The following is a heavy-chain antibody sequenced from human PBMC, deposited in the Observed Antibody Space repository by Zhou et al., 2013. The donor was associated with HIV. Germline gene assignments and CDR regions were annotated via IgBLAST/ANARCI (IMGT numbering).Heavy chain of an antibody. J-gene: IGHJ4*02. V-gene: IGHV1-18*01. CDR1: GYTFNSYG. CDR2: ISGHNGDT. D-gene: IGHD2-15*01. CDR3: AIDRWEVGWSGHFDY. Sequence: QVQLVQSGAEVKKPGASVKVSCKASGYTFNSYGIIWVRQAPGQGLEWMGWISGHNGDTKYAQKFQGRVTMTTDTPTSTAYMELRSLRSDDTAVYYCAIDRWEVGWSGHFDYWGQGTLVTVSS.